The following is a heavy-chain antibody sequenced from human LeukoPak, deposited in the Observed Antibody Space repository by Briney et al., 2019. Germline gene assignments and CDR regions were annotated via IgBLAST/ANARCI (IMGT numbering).Heavy chain of an antibody. CDR2: MNPYRGNT. CDR1: GYTFTSYG. CDR3: ARSLGWDYYDSSGYFNWFDP. Sequence: ASVKVSCRASGYTFTSYGIKWVRQATGPGLEWMGWMNPYRGNTGYAQKFQGTVTITRNTSISTAYMELSSLRSEDTAVYYCARSLGWDYYDSSGYFNWFDPWGQGTLVTVSS. D-gene: IGHD3-22*01. V-gene: IGHV1-8*03. J-gene: IGHJ5*02.